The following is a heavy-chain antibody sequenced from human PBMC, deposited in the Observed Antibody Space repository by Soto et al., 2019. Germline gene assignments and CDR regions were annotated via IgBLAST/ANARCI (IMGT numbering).Heavy chain of an antibody. CDR3: AIGHWLGK. J-gene: IGHJ4*02. CDR1: GFTFSDYL. CDR2: IKQDGNEK. V-gene: IGHV3-7*01. D-gene: IGHD6-19*01. Sequence: EVQLVDSGGALVQPGESLRLSCAASGFTFSDYLMTWVRQAPGKGLEWVATIKQDGNEKYYVDSVKGRFTISRDNAKNSLYLQLNALRAEDTAVYYCAIGHWLGKWGQGTRVNVSS.